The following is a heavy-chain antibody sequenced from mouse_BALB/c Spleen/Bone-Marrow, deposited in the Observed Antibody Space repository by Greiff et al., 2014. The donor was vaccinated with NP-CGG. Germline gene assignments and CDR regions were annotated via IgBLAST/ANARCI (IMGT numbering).Heavy chain of an antibody. CDR1: GYTVTIYW. CDR3: ARSHRSWPFHL. J-gene: IGHJ1*01. Sequence: VQLQQSVSWLLWARALGKLGCKAVGYTVTIYWMLWAKLSHGQGLEWIGDIHPNSGNTNYNEKFRGKATLTVDTSSNTAYVDLSSLTSEDSAVYYCARSHRSWPFHLWG. CDR2: IHPNSGNT. V-gene: IGHV1S130*01.